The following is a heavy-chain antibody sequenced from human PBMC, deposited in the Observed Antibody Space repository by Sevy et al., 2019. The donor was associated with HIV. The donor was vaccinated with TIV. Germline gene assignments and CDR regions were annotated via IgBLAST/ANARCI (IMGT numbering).Heavy chain of an antibody. V-gene: IGHV1-2*02. CDR1: GYTFTGYY. Sequence: ASVKVSCKASGYTFTGYYMHWVRQAPGQGLEWMGWINPNSGDTNYAQKFQGRVTMPRDTSISTADMELSRLRSDDTAVYYFARDGSGAGLFGLHALLGWSTSFTPLCYYYGMDVWGQGTTVTVSS. CDR3: ARDGSGAGLFGLHALLGWSTSFTPLCYYYGMDV. CDR2: INPNSGDT. J-gene: IGHJ6*02. D-gene: IGHD2-2*01.